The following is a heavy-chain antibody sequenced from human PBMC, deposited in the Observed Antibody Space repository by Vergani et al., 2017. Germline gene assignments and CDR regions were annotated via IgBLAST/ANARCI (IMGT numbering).Heavy chain of an antibody. CDR1: GYTFSDHH. Sequence: QVQLVQSGAEVKKPGASVKVSCKASGYTFSDHHLHWVRQAPGHGLEWVGWININSGATKLAQKFQGRVTMGTDTSISTGYMEMSSLRSDDTAVYFCARLARFLVSAARPPDWWGQGTLIPVSS. D-gene: IGHD2-2*01. CDR2: ININSGAT. CDR3: ARLARFLVSAARPPDW. J-gene: IGHJ4*02. V-gene: IGHV1-2*02.